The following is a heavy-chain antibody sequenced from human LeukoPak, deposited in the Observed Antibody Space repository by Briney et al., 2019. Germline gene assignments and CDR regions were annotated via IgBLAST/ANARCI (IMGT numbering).Heavy chain of an antibody. CDR2: IYYTGTT. CDR3: ARLLNNDNAGDPDTFDM. CDR1: SGSISSHY. V-gene: IGHV4-59*11. D-gene: IGHD2-21*02. Sequence: PSETLSLTCTVSSGSISSHYWSWIRQSPERGLEWIGFIYYTGTTRFNPSLRGRVTMSVDSSRNHFSLKLTSMTAADTALYYCARLLNNDNAGDPDTFDMWGQGTMVTVSS. J-gene: IGHJ3*02.